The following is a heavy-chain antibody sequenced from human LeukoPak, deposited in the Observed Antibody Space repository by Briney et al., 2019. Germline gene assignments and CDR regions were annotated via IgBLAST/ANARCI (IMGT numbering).Heavy chain of an antibody. Sequence: GGSLRLSCAASGFTVSSNYMSWVRQAPGKGLEWFSVIYSGGSTYYADSVKGRFTISRDNSKNTLYLQMNSLRAEDTAVYYCARSPGSGWQINDYWGQGTLVTVSS. CDR2: IYSGGST. CDR3: ARSPGSGWQINDY. J-gene: IGHJ4*02. V-gene: IGHV3-66*01. CDR1: GFTVSSNY. D-gene: IGHD6-19*01.